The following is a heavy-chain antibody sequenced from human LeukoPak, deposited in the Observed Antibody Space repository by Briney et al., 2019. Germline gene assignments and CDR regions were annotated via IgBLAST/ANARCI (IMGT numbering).Heavy chain of an antibody. V-gene: IGHV3-7*03. Sequence: GGSLRLSCAASGFTFSSYEMNWVRQAPGKGLEWVANIKQEGSEKYYVDYVKGRFTISRDNAKNSLYLQMNSLRAEDTAVYYCAREPYGDYFDYWGQGALVTVSS. D-gene: IGHD4-17*01. CDR3: AREPYGDYFDY. CDR2: IKQEGSEK. J-gene: IGHJ4*02. CDR1: GFTFSSYE.